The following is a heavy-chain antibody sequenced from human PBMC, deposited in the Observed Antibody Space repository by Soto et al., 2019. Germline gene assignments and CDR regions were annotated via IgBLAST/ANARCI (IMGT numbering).Heavy chain of an antibody. CDR1: GFTFSSYS. CDR3: ARDRNNWNPGWFDP. J-gene: IGHJ5*02. D-gene: IGHD1-20*01. V-gene: IGHV3-21*01. CDR2: ISSSSYI. Sequence: GGSLRLSCAASGFTFSSYSMNWVRQAPGKGLEWVSSISSSSYIYYADSVKGRFTISRDNAKNSLYLQMNSLRAEDTAVYYCARDRNNWNPGWFDPWGQGTLVTVSS.